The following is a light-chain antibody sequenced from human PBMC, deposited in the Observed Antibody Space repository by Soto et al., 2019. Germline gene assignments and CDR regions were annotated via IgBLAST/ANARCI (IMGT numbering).Light chain of an antibody. J-gene: IGLJ1*01. Sequence: QSALTQPRSVSGSPGQSVAISCTGTSSDVGGYNYVSWYQQHPCKAPKLMIYDVSKRPSGVPDRFSGSKSGNTASLTISGLQAEDEADYYCCSYAGSPYVFGTGTKVTVL. CDR2: DVS. V-gene: IGLV2-11*01. CDR3: CSYAGSPYV. CDR1: SSDVGGYNY.